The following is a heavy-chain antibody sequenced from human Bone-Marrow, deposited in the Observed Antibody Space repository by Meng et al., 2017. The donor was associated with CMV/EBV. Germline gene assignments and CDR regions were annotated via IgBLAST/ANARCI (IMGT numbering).Heavy chain of an antibody. CDR3: ARTLWRHADY. Sequence: GGSLRLSCAASGFTFSSYGMHWVRQAPGKGLEWVSSISSSSSYIYYADSVKGRFTISRDNAKNSLYLQMNSLRAEDTAVYYCARTLWRHADYWGQGTLVTVSS. J-gene: IGHJ4*02. CDR2: ISSSSSYI. CDR1: GFTFSSYG. D-gene: IGHD5-18*01. V-gene: IGHV3-21*01.